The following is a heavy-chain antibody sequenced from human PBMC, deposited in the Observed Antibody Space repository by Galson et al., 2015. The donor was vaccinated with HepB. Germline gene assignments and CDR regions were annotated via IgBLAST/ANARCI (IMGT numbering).Heavy chain of an antibody. CDR3: ARANPYYLLFDI. J-gene: IGHJ3*02. CDR1: GGTFSSYA. CDR2: IIPIFGIA. Sequence: SVKVSCKASGGTFSSYAISWVRQAPGQGLEWMGGIIPIFGIANYAQKFQGRVTITADESTSTAYMELSSLRSEDTAVYYCARANPYYLLFDIWGQGTMVTVSS. D-gene: IGHD3-22*01. V-gene: IGHV1-69*13.